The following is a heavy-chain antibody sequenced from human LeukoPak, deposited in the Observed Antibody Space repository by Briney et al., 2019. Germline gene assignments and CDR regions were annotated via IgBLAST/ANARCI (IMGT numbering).Heavy chain of an antibody. CDR2: INTNAGNT. CDR3: ARDLPGIRAHDY. CDR1: GYTFTSYA. D-gene: IGHD2-21*02. V-gene: IGHV7-4-1*02. J-gene: IGHJ4*02. Sequence: ASVNVSCKASGYTFTSYAINWVRQAPGQGLEWMGWINTNAGNTTYAQGFTGRFVFSLDTSVSTAYLRISSLKAEDIAVYYCARDLPGIRAHDYWGQGSLVTVSS.